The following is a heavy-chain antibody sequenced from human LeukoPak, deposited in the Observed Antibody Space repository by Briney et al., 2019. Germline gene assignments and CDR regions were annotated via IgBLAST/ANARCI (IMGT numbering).Heavy chain of an antibody. V-gene: IGHV3-23*01. Sequence: PGGSLRLSCVASGLTFGNYGVNWVRQAPGKGLEWVSSIGGGGYTTYYADSVRGRFTISRDNSKNSTYLQMSSLRAEDTAIYYCAEVESSYCRIWGQGTLVTVSS. CDR1: GLTFGNYG. CDR3: AEVESSYCRI. J-gene: IGHJ4*02. D-gene: IGHD3-10*01. CDR2: IGGGGYTT.